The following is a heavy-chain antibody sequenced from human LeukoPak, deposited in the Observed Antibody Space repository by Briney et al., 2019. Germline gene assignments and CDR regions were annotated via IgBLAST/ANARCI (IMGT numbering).Heavy chain of an antibody. CDR1: GFTFSSYA. Sequence: GGSLRLSCAASGFTFSSYAMSWVRQAPGKGLEWVSAISGSGGSTYYADSMKGRFTISRDNSKNTLYLQMNSLRAEDTAVYYCPYLDYCSSTSCYGWGQGTLVTVSS. CDR2: ISGSGGST. V-gene: IGHV3-23*01. D-gene: IGHD2-2*01. CDR3: PYLDYCSSTSCYG. J-gene: IGHJ4*02.